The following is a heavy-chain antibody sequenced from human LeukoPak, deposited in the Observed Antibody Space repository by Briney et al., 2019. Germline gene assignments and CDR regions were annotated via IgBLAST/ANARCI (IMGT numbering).Heavy chain of an antibody. J-gene: IGHJ6*03. CDR1: GGSISSGSYY. CDR3: ASWGYYYYYMDV. V-gene: IGHV4-61*02. Sequence: SETLSLTCAVSGGSISSGSYYWNWIRQPAGKGLEWIGRIYTSGSTNYNPSLKSRVTISVDTSKNQFSLKLSSVTAADTAVYYCASWGYYYYYMDVWGKRTTVTVSS. CDR2: IYTSGST. D-gene: IGHD3-16*01.